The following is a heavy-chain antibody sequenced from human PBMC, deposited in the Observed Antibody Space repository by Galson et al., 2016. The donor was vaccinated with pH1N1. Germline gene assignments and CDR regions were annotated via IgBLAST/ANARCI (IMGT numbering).Heavy chain of an antibody. CDR1: GDSVSSNSAT. J-gene: IGHJ3*02. CDR2: TYYRSKWYN. D-gene: IGHD3-3*01. Sequence: CAISGDSVSSNSATWHWIRQSPSRGLEWLGRTYYRSKWYNDYAESVKSRIIISPDTSKNQLSLQLNSVTPADTAVYYCARGVIDYDFWSGYQDHAAFDIWGQGTMVIVSS. V-gene: IGHV6-1*01. CDR3: ARGVIDYDFWSGYQDHAAFDI.